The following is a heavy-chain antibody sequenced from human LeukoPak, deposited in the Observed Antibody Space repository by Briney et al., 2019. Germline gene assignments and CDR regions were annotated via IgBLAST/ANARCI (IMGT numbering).Heavy chain of an antibody. D-gene: IGHD5-18*01. V-gene: IGHV3-48*04. CDR3: ARDNSYGHPDY. Sequence: GGSLRLSCAASGFTFSSYSMNWVRQAPGKGLEWVSYISSSSSTIYYADSVKGRFTISRDNAKNSLYLQMNSLRAEDTAVYYCARDNSYGHPDYWGQGTLVTVSS. CDR2: ISSSSSTI. CDR1: GFTFSSYS. J-gene: IGHJ4*02.